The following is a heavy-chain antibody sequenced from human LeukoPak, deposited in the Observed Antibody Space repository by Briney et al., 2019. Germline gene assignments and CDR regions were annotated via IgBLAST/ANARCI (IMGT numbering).Heavy chain of an antibody. D-gene: IGHD3-22*01. CDR1: GFTFSSYS. CDR3: TKTIDGYLLGYFDH. Sequence: GGSLRLSCAGSGFTFSSYSMNWVRQAPGKGLEWVSSITSSSSYIYYADSVKGRFTISRDNAKKSVYLEMNSLRPEDTAVYYCTKTIDGYLLGYFDHWGQGTLVTVFS. V-gene: IGHV3-21*01. J-gene: IGHJ4*02. CDR2: ITSSSSYI.